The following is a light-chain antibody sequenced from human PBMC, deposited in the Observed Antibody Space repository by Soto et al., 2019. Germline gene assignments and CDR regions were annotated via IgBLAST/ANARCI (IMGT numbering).Light chain of an antibody. CDR2: DAS. V-gene: IGKV3-11*01. CDR3: QQRVT. Sequence: EIVLTQSPATLSLSPGERATLSCRASQSVSSYLAWYQQKPGQAPRVLIYDASSRATGIPARFSGSGSGTDFTLTISSLEPEDFAVYYCQQRVTFGQGTKLEIK. J-gene: IGKJ2*01. CDR1: QSVSSY.